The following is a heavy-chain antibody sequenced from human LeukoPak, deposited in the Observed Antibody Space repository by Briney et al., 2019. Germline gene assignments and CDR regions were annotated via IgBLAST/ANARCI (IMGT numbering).Heavy chain of an antibody. J-gene: IGHJ4*02. CDR2: IYSGGST. CDR1: GFTVSSNY. D-gene: IGHD6-19*01. V-gene: IGHV3-53*01. Sequence: GGSLRLSCAASGFTVSSNYLTWVRQAPGKGLEWVSGIYSGGSTYYADSVKGRSTVSRDNSKNTLYLQMISLRAEDTAVYYCARGGSGWAYYFNYWGQGTLVTVSS. CDR3: ARGGSGWAYYFNY.